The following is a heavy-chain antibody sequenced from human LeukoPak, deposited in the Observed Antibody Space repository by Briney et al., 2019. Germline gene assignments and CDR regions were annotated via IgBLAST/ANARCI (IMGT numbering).Heavy chain of an antibody. CDR2: IVVGSGNT. CDR3: AAYGELRYLYYGMDV. J-gene: IGHJ6*02. V-gene: IGHV1-58*01. D-gene: IGHD1-7*01. CDR1: GFTFTSPA. Sequence: SVKVSCKASGFTFTSPAVQWVRQARGQRLEWIGWIVVGSGNTNYAQKFQERVTITRDMSTSTAYMELSSLRSEDTAVYYCAAYGELRYLYYGMDVWGQGTTVTVSS.